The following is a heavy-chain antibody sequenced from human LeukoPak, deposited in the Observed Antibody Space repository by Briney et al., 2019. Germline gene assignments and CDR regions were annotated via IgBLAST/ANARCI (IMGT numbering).Heavy chain of an antibody. D-gene: IGHD3-22*01. CDR2: ISHSGNT. V-gene: IGHV4-31*03. J-gene: IGHJ4*02. CDR3: AREGYYHDSSGPIDY. Sequence: SETLSLTCTVSGGSISSGGYYWSWIRQHPGKGLEWMGYISHSGNTYYNPSLKSRLNISADTSRNQFSLKLRSVTAADTALYFCAREGYYHDSSGPIDYWGQGTRVTVSS. CDR1: GGSISSGGYY.